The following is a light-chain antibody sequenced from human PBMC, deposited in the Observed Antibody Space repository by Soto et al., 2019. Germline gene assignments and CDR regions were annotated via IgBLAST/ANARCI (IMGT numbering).Light chain of an antibody. CDR2: AAS. CDR3: QQSYSTLWT. V-gene: IGKV1-39*01. Sequence: DIQMTQSPSSLSASVGDRVTITCRASQSISSYLNWYQQKPGKAPKLLIYAASSLQSGVPSRFIGGGSATDFTLTISSLQPEDFATYYCQQSYSTLWTFGQGTKVEIK. J-gene: IGKJ1*01. CDR1: QSISSY.